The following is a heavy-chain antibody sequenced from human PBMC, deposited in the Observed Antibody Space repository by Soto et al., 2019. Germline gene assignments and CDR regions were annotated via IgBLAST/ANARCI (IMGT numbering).Heavy chain of an antibody. CDR1: GGSIPSSHW. D-gene: IGHD3-9*01. Sequence: QVQLQESGPGLVKPSGTLSLTCAVSGGSIPSSHWWTWVRQSPGKGLEYIGEISHSGTSNSNPSLISRVTLSVDKSKNHFSMTLTSVTAADTAVYYCARVVLTITRGAFDAWVQGTLVIVSS. J-gene: IGHJ3*01. CDR3: ARVVLTITRGAFDA. CDR2: ISHSGTS. V-gene: IGHV4-4*02.